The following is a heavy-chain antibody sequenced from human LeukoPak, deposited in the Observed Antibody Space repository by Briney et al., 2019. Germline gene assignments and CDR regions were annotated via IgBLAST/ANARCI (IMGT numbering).Heavy chain of an antibody. D-gene: IGHD3-22*01. CDR1: GYTFTSYD. Sequence: ASVKVSCKASGYTFTSYDINWVRQATGQGLEWMGWMNPNSGNTGYAQKFQGRVTMTRNTSISTAYMELSSLRSEDTAVYYCARVIYDSSGYYIDYWGQGPLVTVSS. V-gene: IGHV1-8*01. J-gene: IGHJ4*02. CDR3: ARVIYDSSGYYIDY. CDR2: MNPNSGNT.